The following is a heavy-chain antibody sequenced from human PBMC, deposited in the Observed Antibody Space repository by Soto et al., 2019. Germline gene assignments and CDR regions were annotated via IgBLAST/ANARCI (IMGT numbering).Heavy chain of an antibody. Sequence: QVHLVQSGAEVRKPGSSVKVSCKASGGTFSTSAISWVRQAPGQGLEWMGGIIPIIETSQYAQKFQGRVTITADESTATAYMEVSSLRSEDTAVYYCARRLDYGGNSCGAFDVWGQGTVVTVSS. CDR2: IIPIIETS. CDR1: GGTFSTSA. J-gene: IGHJ3*01. D-gene: IGHD4-17*01. CDR3: ARRLDYGGNSCGAFDV. V-gene: IGHV1-69*01.